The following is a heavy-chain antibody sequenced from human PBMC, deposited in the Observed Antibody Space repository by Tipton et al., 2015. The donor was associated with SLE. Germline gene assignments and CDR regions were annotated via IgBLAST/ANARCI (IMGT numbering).Heavy chain of an antibody. Sequence: TLSLTCTVSGGSISSGSYYWGWIRQPAGKGLEWIGRIYTSGSTNYNPSLKGRVTMSVDTSKNQFSLKLSSVTAADTAVYYCARADGIAADDAFDIWGQGTMVTVSS. V-gene: IGHV4-61*02. CDR2: IYTSGST. J-gene: IGHJ3*02. CDR1: GGSISSGSYY. D-gene: IGHD6-13*01. CDR3: ARADGIAADDAFDI.